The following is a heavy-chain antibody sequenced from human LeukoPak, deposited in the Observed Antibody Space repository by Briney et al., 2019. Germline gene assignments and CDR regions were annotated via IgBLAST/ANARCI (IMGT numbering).Heavy chain of an antibody. Sequence: SGGSLRLSCAASSFTFSRYSMDWVRQAPGKGLEWVSYISSSGSIIYYVDFVKGRFTISRDNAKNSLYLQMNSLRAEDTAVYYCSRLPLDYYDSGDLDVWGQGTTVTVSS. V-gene: IGHV3-48*04. CDR3: SRLPLDYYDSGDLDV. CDR1: SFTFSRYS. CDR2: ISSSGSII. J-gene: IGHJ6*02. D-gene: IGHD3-22*01.